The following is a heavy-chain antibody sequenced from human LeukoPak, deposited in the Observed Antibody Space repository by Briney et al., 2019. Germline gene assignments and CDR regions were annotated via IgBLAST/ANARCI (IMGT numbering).Heavy chain of an antibody. J-gene: IGHJ6*02. Sequence: GGSLRLSCAASGFTFSSYAMSWVRQAPGKGLEWVSAISGSGGSTYYADSVKGRFTISRDNAKNSLYLQMNSLRAEDTAVYYCAREGAMATDSYYYYYYGMDVWGQGTTVTVSS. V-gene: IGHV3-23*01. CDR3: AREGAMATDSYYYYYYGMDV. D-gene: IGHD5-18*01. CDR2: ISGSGGST. CDR1: GFTFSSYA.